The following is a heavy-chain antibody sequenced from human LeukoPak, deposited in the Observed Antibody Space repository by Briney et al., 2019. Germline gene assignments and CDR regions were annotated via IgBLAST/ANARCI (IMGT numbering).Heavy chain of an antibody. CDR2: ISAYNGNT. CDR1: GYTFTSYG. V-gene: IGHV1-18*01. CDR3: AYVGSSWDIFDY. Sequence: ASVRVSCKASGYTFTSYGISWVRQAPGQGLEWMGWISAYNGNTNYAQKLQGRVTMTTDTSTSTAYMELRSLRSDDTAVYYCAYVGSSWDIFDYWGQGTLVTVSS. J-gene: IGHJ4*02. D-gene: IGHD6-13*01.